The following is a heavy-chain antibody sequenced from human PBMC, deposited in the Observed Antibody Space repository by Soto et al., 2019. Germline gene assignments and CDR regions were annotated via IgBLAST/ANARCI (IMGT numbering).Heavy chain of an antibody. V-gene: IGHV4-31*03. CDR2: IYYSWST. J-gene: IGHJ4*02. D-gene: IGHD4-17*01. CDR1: GGSISSGGYY. Sequence: PSETLSLTCTVSGGSISSGGYYLSWIRQHPGNGLEWIWYIYYSWSTYYNPSRKSRGTKSVDTARNQCFLKLSSVTAADTAVYYCARASQTPTLTDHWGQGTLVTVSS. CDR3: ARASQTPTLTDH.